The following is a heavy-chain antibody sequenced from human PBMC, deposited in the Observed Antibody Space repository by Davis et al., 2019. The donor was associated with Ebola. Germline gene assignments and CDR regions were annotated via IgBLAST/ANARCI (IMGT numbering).Heavy chain of an antibody. J-gene: IGHJ4*02. D-gene: IGHD3-22*01. CDR2: INHSGST. CDR3: ARGSSGYYFFY. CDR1: GGSFSGYY. V-gene: IGHV4-34*01. Sequence: MPGGSLRLSCAVYGGSFSGYYWSWIRQPPGKGLEWIGKINHSGSTNYNPSLKSRVTISVDTSKNQFSLKLSSVTAADTAVYYCARGSSGYYFFYWGQGTLVTVSS.